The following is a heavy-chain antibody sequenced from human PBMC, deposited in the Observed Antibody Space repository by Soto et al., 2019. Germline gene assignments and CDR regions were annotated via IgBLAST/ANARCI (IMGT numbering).Heavy chain of an antibody. J-gene: IGHJ5*02. CDR3: ARTDILTGYGWFDP. CDR1: GYTFTGYY. CDR2: INPNSGGT. Sequence: ASVKVSCKASGYTFTGYYMHWVRQAPGQGLERMGWINPNSGGTNYAQKFQGRVTMTTDTSTSTAYMELRSLRSDDTAVYYCARTDILTGYGWFDPWGQGTLVTVSS. D-gene: IGHD3-9*01. V-gene: IGHV1-2*02.